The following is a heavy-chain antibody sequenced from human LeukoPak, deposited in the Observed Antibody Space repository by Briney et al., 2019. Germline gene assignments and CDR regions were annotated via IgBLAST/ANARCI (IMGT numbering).Heavy chain of an antibody. CDR2: NDGGEST. CDR3: AKAAWGSTSWFFDQ. D-gene: IGHD6-13*01. Sequence: NDGGESTYYATSVSRQFTISRDNSKNSLFLLRDSLRVEDTAVYYCAKAAWGSTSWFFDQWGQGILVTVSS. V-gene: IGHV3-23*01. J-gene: IGHJ4*02.